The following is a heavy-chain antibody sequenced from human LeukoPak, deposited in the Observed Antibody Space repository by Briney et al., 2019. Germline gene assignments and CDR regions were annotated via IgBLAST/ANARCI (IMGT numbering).Heavy chain of an antibody. CDR3: AKDDLYGKFDY. CDR2: ITSSGGST. Sequence: GGSLRLSCAASGFSFSTYGMRWVRQAPGKGLEWVSAITSSGGSTYYADSVKGRFTISRDNSKHTMYLQMNRLRAEDTAVYYCAKDDLYGKFDYWGQGTLATVSS. V-gene: IGHV3-23*01. CDR1: GFSFSTYG. D-gene: IGHD4-17*01. J-gene: IGHJ4*02.